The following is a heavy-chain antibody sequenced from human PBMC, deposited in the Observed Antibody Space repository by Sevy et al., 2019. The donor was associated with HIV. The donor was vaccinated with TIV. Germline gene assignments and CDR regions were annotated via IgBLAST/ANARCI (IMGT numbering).Heavy chain of an antibody. J-gene: IGHJ4*02. CDR3: AKDLFITMIVVVSPFDY. CDR2: IRGSGGST. D-gene: IGHD3-22*01. V-gene: IGHV3-23*01. Sequence: GGSLRLSCAASGFTFSSYAMSWVRQAPGKGLEWVSAIRGSGGSTYYADSVKGRFTISRDNSKNTLYLQMNSLRAEDTAVYYCAKDLFITMIVVVSPFDYWGQGSLVTVSS. CDR1: GFTFSSYA.